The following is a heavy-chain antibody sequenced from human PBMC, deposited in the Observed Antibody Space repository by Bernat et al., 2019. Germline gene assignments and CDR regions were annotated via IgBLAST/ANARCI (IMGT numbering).Heavy chain of an antibody. CDR1: GFTVSSNY. CDR3: ARQDDFWSGFVV. Sequence: EVQLVESGENLVQPGGSLRLSCAAPGFTVSSNYMSWVRQAPGKGLEWVSTIYSDGSTYYADSVKGRFVSSRDNSKNTLFLHMSRLRADDMALYYCARQDDFWSGFVVWGQGTLVTVSS. D-gene: IGHD3-3*01. CDR2: IYSDGST. J-gene: IGHJ5*02. V-gene: IGHV3-66*04.